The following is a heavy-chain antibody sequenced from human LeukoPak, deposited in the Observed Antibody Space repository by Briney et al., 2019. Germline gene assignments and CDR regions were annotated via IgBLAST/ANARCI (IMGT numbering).Heavy chain of an antibody. CDR2: ISGSGGST. Sequence: PGGSLRLSCAASGFTFSNYAMSWVRQAPGKGLEWVSGISGSGGSTYYADSVKGRFTISRDNSKNTLYLQMNSLRAEDTAVYYCAKDPWQLDYYYYMDVWGKGTTVTVSS. CDR1: GFTFSNYA. D-gene: IGHD6-6*01. V-gene: IGHV3-23*01. J-gene: IGHJ6*03. CDR3: AKDPWQLDYYYYMDV.